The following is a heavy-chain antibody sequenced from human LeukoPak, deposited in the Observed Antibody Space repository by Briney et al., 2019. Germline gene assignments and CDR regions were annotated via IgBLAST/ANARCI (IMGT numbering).Heavy chain of an antibody. Sequence: SETLSLTCAVYGGSFSGYYWSWIRQPPGKGLEWIGEINHSGSTNYNPSLKSRVTISVDTSKNQFSLKLSSVTAAHTAVYYCARGGGRIAAAKYYFDYWGQGTLVTVSS. V-gene: IGHV4-34*01. CDR1: GGSFSGYY. CDR3: ARGGGRIAAAKYYFDY. CDR2: INHSGST. D-gene: IGHD6-13*01. J-gene: IGHJ4*02.